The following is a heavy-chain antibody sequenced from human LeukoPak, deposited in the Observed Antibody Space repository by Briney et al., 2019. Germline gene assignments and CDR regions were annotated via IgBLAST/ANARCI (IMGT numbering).Heavy chain of an antibody. CDR2: INPNSGGT. CDR3: ARNWSAGFDY. V-gene: IGHV1-2*02. Sequence: SVKVSCKASGYTFTGYYMHWVRQAPGQGLEWMGWINPNSGGTNYAQKFQGRVTMTRNTSITTAYMELSSLRSEDTAVFYCARNWSAGFDYWGQGTLVTVSS. CDR1: GYTFTGYY. D-gene: IGHD6-25*01. J-gene: IGHJ4*02.